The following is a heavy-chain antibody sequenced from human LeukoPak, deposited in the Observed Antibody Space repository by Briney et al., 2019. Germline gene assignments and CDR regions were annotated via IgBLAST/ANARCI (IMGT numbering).Heavy chain of an antibody. CDR2: ISVIGTL. J-gene: IGHJ6*03. CDR1: AFSLTSNT. D-gene: IGHD1-26*01. CDR3: ATAPRGTSDYIDV. Sequence: GGSPRLSCAASAFSLTSNTIKWVRQTPGKGLEWLSDISVIGTLHYAESVKGRFSISRDNARNSVSLQMNRLRVGDTGVYFCATAPRGTSDYIDVWGRGTTVSVSS. V-gene: IGHV3-48*01.